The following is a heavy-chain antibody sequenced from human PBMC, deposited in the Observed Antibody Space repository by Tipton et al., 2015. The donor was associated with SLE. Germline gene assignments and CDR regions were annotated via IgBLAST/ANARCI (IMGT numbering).Heavy chain of an antibody. CDR2: ISYDGSNK. D-gene: IGHD2-21*01. CDR3: ARDTGGGDCPWCYYYGMDV. J-gene: IGHJ6*02. CDR1: GFTFSTYA. V-gene: IGHV3-30*04. Sequence: SLRLSCAASGFTFSTYAMSWVRQAPGKGLEWVAVISYDGSNKYYADSVKGRFTISRDNSKNTLYLQMNSLRAEDTAVYYCARDTGGGDCPWCYYYGMDVWGQGTTVTVSS.